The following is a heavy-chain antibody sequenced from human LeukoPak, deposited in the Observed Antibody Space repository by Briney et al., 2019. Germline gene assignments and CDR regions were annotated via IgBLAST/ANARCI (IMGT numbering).Heavy chain of an antibody. CDR2: IRDDGSNK. CDR3: AKDGCSSTSCLNYYYYYMDV. J-gene: IGHJ6*03. Sequence: GGSLRLSCAASGFTFSSYGMHWVRQAPGKGLEWVAVIRDDGSNKYYADSVKGRFTISRDNSKNTLYLQMNSLRAEDTAVYYCAKDGCSSTSCLNYYYYYMDVWGKGTTVTISS. V-gene: IGHV3-30*02. D-gene: IGHD2-2*01. CDR1: GFTFSSYG.